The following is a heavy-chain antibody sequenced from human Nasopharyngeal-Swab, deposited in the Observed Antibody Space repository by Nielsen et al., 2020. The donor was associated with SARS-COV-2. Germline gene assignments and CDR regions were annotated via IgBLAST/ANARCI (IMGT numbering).Heavy chain of an antibody. D-gene: IGHD6-13*01. Sequence: GESLKISCAASGFTFSSYGMHWVRQAPGKGLEWVAVISYDGSNKYYADSVKCRFTISRDNSKNTLYLQMNSLRAEDTAVYYCAKAGIAAAGHAFDIWGQGTMVTVSS. J-gene: IGHJ3*02. CDR2: ISYDGSNK. V-gene: IGHV3-30*18. CDR1: GFTFSSYG. CDR3: AKAGIAAAGHAFDI.